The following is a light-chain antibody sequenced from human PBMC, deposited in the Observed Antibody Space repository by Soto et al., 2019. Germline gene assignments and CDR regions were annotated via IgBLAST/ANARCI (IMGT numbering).Light chain of an antibody. Sequence: EIVLTQSPGTLSLPPGERATLSCRASQSVSSNYLAWYQQKLGRAPRLLIYGASSRATGIPDRFSGSGSGTDFTLTISRLETEDFAVYYCQEYGSSRTFGQGTKVEIK. J-gene: IGKJ1*01. CDR3: QEYGSSRT. CDR2: GAS. V-gene: IGKV3-20*01. CDR1: QSVSSNY.